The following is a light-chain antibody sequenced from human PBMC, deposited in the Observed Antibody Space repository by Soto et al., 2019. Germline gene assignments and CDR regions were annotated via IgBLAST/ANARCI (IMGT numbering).Light chain of an antibody. CDR3: QQSYSTPVT. Sequence: DIQLTQSPSLLSASVGDRVTITCRASQSISSYLNWYQQKPGKAPKLLIYAASSLQSGVPSRFSGSGSGTDFTLTISSLQPEDFATYYCQQSYSTPVTFGQGTKWIS. CDR2: AAS. J-gene: IGKJ1*01. V-gene: IGKV1-39*01. CDR1: QSISSY.